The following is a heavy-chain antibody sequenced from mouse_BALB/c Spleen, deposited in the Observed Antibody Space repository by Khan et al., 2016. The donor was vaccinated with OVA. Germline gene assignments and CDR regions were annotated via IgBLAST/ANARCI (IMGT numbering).Heavy chain of an antibody. J-gene: IGHJ1*01. CDR3: ATYGGWD. D-gene: IGHD1-1*01. V-gene: IGHV5-17*02. CDR1: GPTFSSFG. CDR2: FSSCSSTI. Sequence: EVELVESGGGFVQPGGFRKLPCAASGPTFSSFGMHWVRQAPEKGPEWAAYFSSCSSTIYYADTVKGRFTLSRVKPKNTLFLQMTILRSEDTAMYYCATYGGWDWGAGTTVTVSS.